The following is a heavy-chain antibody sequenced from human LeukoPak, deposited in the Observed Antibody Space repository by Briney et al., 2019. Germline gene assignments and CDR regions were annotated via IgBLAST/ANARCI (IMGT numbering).Heavy chain of an antibody. CDR2: IDGGGGRT. D-gene: IGHD3-22*01. V-gene: IGHV3-23*01. J-gene: IGHJ4*02. CDR3: AKDFYDSSGSRYDY. CDR1: GFAFSSYA. Sequence: PGGSLRLPCTASGFAFSSYAMSWVRRAPGVGLEWVSAIDGGGGRTWHADSVRGRFTISRDNSKNTLFMQMNSLRAEDTAVYYCAKDFYDSSGSRYDYWGQGTLVTVSS.